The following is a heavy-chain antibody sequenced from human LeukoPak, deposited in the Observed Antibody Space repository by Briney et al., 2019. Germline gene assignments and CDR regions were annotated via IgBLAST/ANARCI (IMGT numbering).Heavy chain of an antibody. J-gene: IGHJ6*02. Sequence: GGSLRLSCAASGFTFSSYEINWVRQAPGKGLEGVSYISRIGSTIYYADSVKGRFTISRDNAKNSLYLQMNSLRAEDTAVYYCARSDIVVVPAAIGADYYYGMDVWGQGTTVTVSS. D-gene: IGHD2-2*01. CDR1: GFTFSSYE. CDR2: ISRIGSTI. V-gene: IGHV3-48*03. CDR3: ARSDIVVVPAAIGADYYYGMDV.